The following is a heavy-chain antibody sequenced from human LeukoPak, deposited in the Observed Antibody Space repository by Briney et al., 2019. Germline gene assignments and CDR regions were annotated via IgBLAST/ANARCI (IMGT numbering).Heavy chain of an antibody. D-gene: IGHD2-21*01. Sequence: PGGSLRLSCAASGFPLSSYAMSWVRQAPGKGLEWVSAASSSDDGTYHADSVRGRFTIYRDNFRNTLYLQMYRLRVEDAGLYYCARAPVTSCRGGFCYPFDLWGQGVMVTVSS. CDR2: ASSSDDGT. CDR1: GFPLSSYA. V-gene: IGHV3-23*01. J-gene: IGHJ4*02. CDR3: ARAPVTSCRGGFCYPFDL.